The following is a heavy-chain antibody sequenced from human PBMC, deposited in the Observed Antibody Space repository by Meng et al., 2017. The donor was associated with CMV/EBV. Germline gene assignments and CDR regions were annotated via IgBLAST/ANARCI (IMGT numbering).Heavy chain of an antibody. Sequence: QAPLQESGPGLVNPSQTLSLTCTVSGGSISSGDYYWSWIRQPPGKGLEWIGYIYYSGSTYYNPSLKSRVTISVDTSKNQFSLKLSSVTAADTAVYYCARDNRRGGVDYWGQGTLVTVSS. CDR1: GGSISSGDYY. CDR3: ARDNRRGGVDY. CDR2: IYYSGST. J-gene: IGHJ4*02. D-gene: IGHD3-3*01. V-gene: IGHV4-30-4*08.